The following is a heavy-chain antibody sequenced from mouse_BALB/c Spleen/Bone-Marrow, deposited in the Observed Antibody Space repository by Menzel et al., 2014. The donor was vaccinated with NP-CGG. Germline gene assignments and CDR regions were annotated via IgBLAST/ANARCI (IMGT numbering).Heavy chain of an antibody. Sequence: VQLQQSGAELVQPGASVKLSCKASGYTFTSYWMHWVKQRPGQGLEWIGEIDPSDSYTNYNQKFKGKATLTVAKSSNTTCMQLNSLTSEDSAVYCCVWICYGNYDYAMDYWGQGTTVTVSS. CDR2: IDPSDSYT. D-gene: IGHD2-1*01. CDR3: VWICYGNYDYAMDY. CDR1: GYTFTSYW. J-gene: IGHJ4*01. V-gene: IGHV1-69*02.